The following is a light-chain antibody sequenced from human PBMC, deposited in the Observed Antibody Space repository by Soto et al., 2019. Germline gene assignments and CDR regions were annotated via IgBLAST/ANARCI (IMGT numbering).Light chain of an antibody. CDR1: QSVSSSY. CDR3: QQYGSSPRT. J-gene: IGKJ5*01. V-gene: IGKV3-20*01. Sequence: IVLTQSPGTLSLSPGERATLSCRASQSVSSSYLAWYQQKPGQAPRLLIYGASSRATGIPDRFSGSGSGTEFTLTISRLEPEDFEVYYCQQYGSSPRTFGQGTRLEIK. CDR2: GAS.